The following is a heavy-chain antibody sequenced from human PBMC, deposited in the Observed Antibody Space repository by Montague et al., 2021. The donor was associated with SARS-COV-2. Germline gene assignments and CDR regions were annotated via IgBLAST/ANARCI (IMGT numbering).Heavy chain of an antibody. D-gene: IGHD3-10*01. Sequence: SLRLSCAASGFTFSSYDMHWVRQATGKGLEWVSAIGTAGDTYYPGSVKGRFTISRENAKNSLYLQMNSLRAGDTAVYYCARGETYYYGSGSYSNLRYYYGRDVWGQGTTVTVPS. CDR2: IGTAGDT. V-gene: IGHV3-13*04. CDR3: ARGETYYYGSGSYSNLRYYYGRDV. J-gene: IGHJ6*02. CDR1: GFTFSSYD.